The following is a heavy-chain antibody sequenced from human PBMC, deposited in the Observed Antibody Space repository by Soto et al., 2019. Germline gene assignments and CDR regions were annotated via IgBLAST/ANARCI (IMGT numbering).Heavy chain of an antibody. J-gene: IGHJ4*02. V-gene: IGHV3-30*18. CDR1: GFTFSSYG. CDR3: AKDRGGDCPDNSCYFGADY. D-gene: IGHD2-2*01. Sequence: VQLVESGGTVVQPGGSLRLSCVGSGFTFSSYGMHWVRQAPGKGLECVAVISDTGSSHYYAASVEGRFTISRENSKNKLSMQMDRLRVEDTAVYYCAKDRGGDCPDNSCYFGADYWGQGTPVTVSS. CDR2: ISDTGSSH.